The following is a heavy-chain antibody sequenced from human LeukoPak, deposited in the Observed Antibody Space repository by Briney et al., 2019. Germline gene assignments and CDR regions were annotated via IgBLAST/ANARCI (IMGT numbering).Heavy chain of an antibody. V-gene: IGHV3-30-3*01. D-gene: IGHD1-26*01. CDR1: GFTFNSYA. CDR2: ISYEGSNK. Sequence: GGSLRLSCAASGFTFNSYAIHWVRQAPGKGLEWVAVISYEGSNKYYADSVKGRFTISRDNSKNTLYVRMNSLRPEDTAVYYCARGAGRGATAQNYYYYMDVWGKGTTVTVSS. J-gene: IGHJ6*03. CDR3: ARGAGRGATAQNYYYYMDV.